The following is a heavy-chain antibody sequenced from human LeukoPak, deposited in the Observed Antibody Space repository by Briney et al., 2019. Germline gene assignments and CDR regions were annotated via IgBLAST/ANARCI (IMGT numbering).Heavy chain of an antibody. CDR1: GFTFSSYE. V-gene: IGHV3-48*03. D-gene: IGHD3-22*01. CDR3: ATSGYYFSNFDY. Sequence: PGGSLRLSCAASGFTFSSYEMNWVRQAPGKGLEWVPYISSSGSTIYYADSVKGRFTISRDNAKNSLYLQMNSLRAEDTAVYYCATSGYYFSNFDYWGQGILVTVPS. CDR2: ISSSGSTI. J-gene: IGHJ4*02.